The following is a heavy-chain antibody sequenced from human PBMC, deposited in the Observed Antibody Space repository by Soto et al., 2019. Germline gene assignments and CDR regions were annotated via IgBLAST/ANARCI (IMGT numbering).Heavy chain of an antibody. D-gene: IGHD2-15*01. J-gene: IGHJ5*02. V-gene: IGHV4-39*01. CDR3: ARRPVRGGNSGVGFDP. CDR1: GDSIGSVNYH. Sequence: QVRLQESGPGLVKPSETLSLTCTVSGDSIGSVNYHWGWIRQSPGKGLEWIGSMYSTGCTHYNTSLKSRVTMSVDTSTNQLCMKLRSVTAADTAIYYCARRPVRGGNSGVGFDPWGQGTLVTVSS. CDR2: MYSTGCT.